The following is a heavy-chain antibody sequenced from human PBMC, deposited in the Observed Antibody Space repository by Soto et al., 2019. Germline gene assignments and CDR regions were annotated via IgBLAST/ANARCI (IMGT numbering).Heavy chain of an antibody. Sequence: PGRGLEWIGSVYHDGSSYYKSSLKRRVAISIDTSKNQFSLNLSSVTAADTAIYYCARDRCVYASSWPPVYDAFAIWGTGTVVPGS. CDR3: ARDRCVYASSWPPVYDAFAI. V-gene: IGHV4-38-2*02. CDR2: VYHDGSS. D-gene: IGHD6-13*01. J-gene: IGHJ3*02.